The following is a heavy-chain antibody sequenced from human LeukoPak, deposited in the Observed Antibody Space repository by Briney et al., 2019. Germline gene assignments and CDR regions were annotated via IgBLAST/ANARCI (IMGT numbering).Heavy chain of an antibody. CDR1: GGSISSYY. Sequence: SETLSLTCTVSGGSISSYYWSWIRQPPGKGLEWIGYIYYSGSTNYNPSLKSRVTISVDTSKNQFSLKLSSVTAADTAVYYCARMSFGGIAYYWGQGTLVTVSS. CDR3: ARMSFGGIAYY. D-gene: IGHD6-13*01. CDR2: IYYSGST. J-gene: IGHJ4*02. V-gene: IGHV4-59*01.